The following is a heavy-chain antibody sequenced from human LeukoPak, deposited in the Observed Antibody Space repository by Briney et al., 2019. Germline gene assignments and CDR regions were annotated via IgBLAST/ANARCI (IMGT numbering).Heavy chain of an antibody. D-gene: IGHD1-26*01. CDR1: GFTFSTYW. J-gene: IGHJ3*02. CDR2: IKQDGSEI. CDR3: ARDAIVGATPGDAFDI. V-gene: IGHV3-7*01. Sequence: GGSLRLSCAASGFTFSTYWMSWVRQAPGKGLERVANIKQDGSEIYYVDSVKGRFTISRDNSRNSLYLQMNSLRAEGTAVYYCARDAIVGATPGDAFDIWGQGTMVTVSS.